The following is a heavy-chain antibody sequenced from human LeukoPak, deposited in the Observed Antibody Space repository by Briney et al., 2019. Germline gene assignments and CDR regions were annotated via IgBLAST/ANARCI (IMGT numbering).Heavy chain of an antibody. D-gene: IGHD3-9*01. CDR1: GFTFSTCA. J-gene: IGHJ4*02. CDR2: ISGSGATT. CDR3: AKEVSNDILTPFDS. V-gene: IGHV3-23*01. Sequence: GGSLRLSGAASGFTFSTCAMSWVRQAPGKGLEWVSSISGSGATTYYVDSVKGRFIISRDNSKNTLYLQMNSLRAEDTAVYYCAKEVSNDILTPFDSWGQGSLVTVSS.